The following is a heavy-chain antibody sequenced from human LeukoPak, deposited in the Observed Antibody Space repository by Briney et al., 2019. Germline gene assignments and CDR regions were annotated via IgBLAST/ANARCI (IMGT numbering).Heavy chain of an antibody. CDR2: IYTGGTT. D-gene: IGHD3-10*01. CDR1: GFSVSGTH. CDR3: AKDQALYFGEDGLDY. Sequence: PGGSLRLSCAASGFSVSGTHMSWVRQAPGKGLEWVSAIYTGGTTYYADSVKGRFTISRDNSKNTLYLQMNRLTTEDTALYYCAKDQALYFGEDGLDYWGRGTLVTVSS. J-gene: IGHJ4*02. V-gene: IGHV3-53*05.